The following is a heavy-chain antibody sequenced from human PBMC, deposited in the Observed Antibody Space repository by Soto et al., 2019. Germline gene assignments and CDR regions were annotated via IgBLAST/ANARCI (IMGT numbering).Heavy chain of an antibody. J-gene: IGHJ4*02. CDR2: INAGNGKT. Sequence: ASVKVSCKASGYTFTSYAMHWVRQAPGQRLEWMGWINAGNGKTKYSQKFQGRVTITRDTSASTAYMELSSLRSEDTAVYYCARDARDILTGYYTGVQDYWGQGTLVTVSS. CDR3: ARDARDILTGYYTGVQDY. CDR1: GYTFTSYA. D-gene: IGHD3-9*01. V-gene: IGHV1-3*01.